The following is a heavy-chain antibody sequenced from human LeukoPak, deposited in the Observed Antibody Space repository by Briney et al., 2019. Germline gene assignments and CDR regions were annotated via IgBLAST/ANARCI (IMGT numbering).Heavy chain of an antibody. J-gene: IGHJ4*02. CDR3: ARNDYDSSGYYFDY. Sequence: GGSLRLSCAASGFTFSSYAMHWVRQAPGKGLEWVAVISYDGSNKYYADSVKGRFTISRDNSKNTLYLQMNSLRAEDTAVYYCARNDYDSSGYYFDYWGQGTLVTVSS. CDR1: GFTFSSYA. CDR2: ISYDGSNK. D-gene: IGHD3-22*01. V-gene: IGHV3-30-3*01.